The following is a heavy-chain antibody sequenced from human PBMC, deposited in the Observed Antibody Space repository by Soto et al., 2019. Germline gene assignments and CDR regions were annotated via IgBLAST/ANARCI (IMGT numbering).Heavy chain of an antibody. J-gene: IGHJ4*02. CDR3: ARARSSSYYDILTGYSIWGYFDY. Sequence: NPSETLSLTCAVSGGSISSGGYFWSWIRQPPGKGLEWIGYIYHSGSTYYNPSLKSRVTISVDRSKNQFSLKLSSVTAADTAVYYCARARSSSYYDILTGYSIWGYFDYWGQGTLVTVSS. V-gene: IGHV4-30-2*01. D-gene: IGHD3-9*01. CDR1: GGSISSGGYF. CDR2: IYHSGST.